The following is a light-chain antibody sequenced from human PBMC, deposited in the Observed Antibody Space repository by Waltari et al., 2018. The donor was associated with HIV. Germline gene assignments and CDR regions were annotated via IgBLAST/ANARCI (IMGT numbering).Light chain of an antibody. CDR1: QSVNSN. CDR2: GAS. J-gene: IGKJ4*01. V-gene: IGKV3-15*01. CDR3: QQYNNWPPLT. Sequence: EIRMTQSPATLSLSPGERATLSCRASQSVNSNLAWYQQKPGQAPRLLLYGASCRATGISARFSSSGSGTEFTLTISSLQSEDFAVDYCQQYNNWPPLTFGGGTRVEI.